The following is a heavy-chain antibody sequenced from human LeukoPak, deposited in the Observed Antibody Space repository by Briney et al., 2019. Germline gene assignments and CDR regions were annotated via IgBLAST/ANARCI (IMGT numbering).Heavy chain of an antibody. CDR2: IHPSDSYI. V-gene: IGHV5-10-1*01. CDR1: KYDFTSYW. CDR3: ARQAGSGSYNY. D-gene: IGHD3-10*01. J-gene: IGHJ4*02. Sequence: GESPKISCKGFKYDFTSYWISWLRQLPGKGLGWMGRIHPSDSYIDYSPSFQGHVTISADKSISTAYVQWSSLKASDTAMYYCARQAGSGSYNYWGQGTLLTVSS.